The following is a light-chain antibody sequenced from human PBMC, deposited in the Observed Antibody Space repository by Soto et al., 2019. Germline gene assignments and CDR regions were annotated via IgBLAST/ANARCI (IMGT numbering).Light chain of an antibody. CDR3: QQYGGLPRT. V-gene: IGKV3-20*01. Sequence: EIVLTQSPGTLSLSPGERATLSSRASQSVSSSYLAWYQHKPGQAPRLLMYGASSRATGISDRFSGSGSGTDFTLTISRLEPEDFAMYYCQQYGGLPRTFGQGTKVESK. CDR2: GAS. CDR1: QSVSSSY. J-gene: IGKJ1*01.